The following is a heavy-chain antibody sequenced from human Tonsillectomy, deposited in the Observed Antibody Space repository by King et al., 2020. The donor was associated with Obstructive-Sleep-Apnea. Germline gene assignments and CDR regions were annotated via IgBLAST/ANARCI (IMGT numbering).Heavy chain of an antibody. CDR1: GGSFSGYY. Sequence: VQLQQWGAGLLKPSETLSLTCAVYGGSFSGYYWSWIRQPPGKGLEWIGEINHSGSTNYNPSLKSRVTISVDTSKNQFSLKLSSVTAADTAVYYCARGLRGSYGGYYYYGMDVWGQGTTVTVSS. CDR3: ARGLRGSYGGYYYYGMDV. V-gene: IGHV4-34*01. CDR2: INHSGST. D-gene: IGHD1-26*01. J-gene: IGHJ6*02.